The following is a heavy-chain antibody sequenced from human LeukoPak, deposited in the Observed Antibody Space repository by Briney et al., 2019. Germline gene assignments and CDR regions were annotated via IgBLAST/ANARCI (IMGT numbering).Heavy chain of an antibody. CDR1: GYTFTRYD. V-gene: IGHV1-8*01. Sequence: ASVKVSCKASGYTFTRYDINWVRQATGQGLEWMGWMNPNSGNTGYAQKFQGRVTMTRNTSISTAYMELSSMRSEDTAVYYCARGGTYYYDSSGYYWSFDPWGQGTLVTVSS. J-gene: IGHJ5*02. CDR3: ARGGTYYYDSSGYYWSFDP. CDR2: MNPNSGNT. D-gene: IGHD3-22*01.